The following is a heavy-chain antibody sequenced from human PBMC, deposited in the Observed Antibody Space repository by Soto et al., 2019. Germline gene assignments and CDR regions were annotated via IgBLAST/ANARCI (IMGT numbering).Heavy chain of an antibody. V-gene: IGHV4-34*01. CDR3: AGGVAHIVVGKYFRH. CDR1: GGSFSGYY. D-gene: IGHD2-21*01. CDR2: INHSGST. Sequence: QVQLQQWGAGLLKPSETLSLTCAVYGGSFSGYYWSWIRQPPGKGLEWIGEINHSGSTNYNPSLKTRVTISGATFMIQLSLKLSSVTAAVSAVYYCAGGVAHIVVGKYFRHWGQGTLVTVSS. J-gene: IGHJ1*01.